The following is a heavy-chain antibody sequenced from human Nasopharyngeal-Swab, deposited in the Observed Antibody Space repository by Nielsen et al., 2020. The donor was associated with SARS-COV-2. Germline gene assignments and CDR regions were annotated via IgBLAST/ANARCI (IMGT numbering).Heavy chain of an antibody. D-gene: IGHD3-16*01. J-gene: IGHJ4*02. Sequence: WIRQPPGKGLEWVSTISTSGGSTYYADSVKGRFTISRDNSKNTLYLQMNSLRAEDTAIYYCAGDPRLRYFDYWGQGTLVTVSS. CDR2: ISTSGGST. V-gene: IGHV3-23*01. CDR3: AGDPRLRYFDY.